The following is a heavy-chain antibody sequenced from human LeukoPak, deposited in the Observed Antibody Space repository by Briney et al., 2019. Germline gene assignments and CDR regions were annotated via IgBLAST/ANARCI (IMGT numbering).Heavy chain of an antibody. J-gene: IGHJ3*02. D-gene: IGHD1-1*01. Sequence: GGSLRLSCSASGFTFSSYAIHWVRQAPGKGLEYVSAISSNGVITYYADSVKGRFTISRDNSKNTIYLQMSRLRAEETAVYYCVTDGTGGAFDIWGQGTMVTVSS. CDR2: ISSNGVIT. CDR1: GFTFSSYA. V-gene: IGHV3-64D*06. CDR3: VTDGTGGAFDI.